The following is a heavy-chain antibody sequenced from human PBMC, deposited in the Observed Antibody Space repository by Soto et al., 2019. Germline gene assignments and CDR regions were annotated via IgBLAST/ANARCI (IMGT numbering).Heavy chain of an antibody. J-gene: IGHJ4*02. D-gene: IGHD3-22*01. Sequence: LRLSCAASGFTFSDYYMSWIRQAPGKGLEWVSYISSSGSTIYYADSVKGRFTISRDNAKNSLYLQMNSLRAEDTAVYYCASRYYYDSSGYSPPGPFDYWGQGTLVTSPQ. CDR2: ISSSGSTI. V-gene: IGHV3-11*01. CDR3: ASRYYYDSSGYSPPGPFDY. CDR1: GFTFSDYY.